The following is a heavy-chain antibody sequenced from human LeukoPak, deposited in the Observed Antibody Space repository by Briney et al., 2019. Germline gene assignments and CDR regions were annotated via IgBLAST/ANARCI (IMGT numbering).Heavy chain of an antibody. D-gene: IGHD3-3*01. CDR1: GGSFSGYY. V-gene: IGHV4-34*01. J-gene: IGHJ4*02. Sequence: SETLSLTCAVYGGSFSGYYWSWIRQPPGKGLEWIGEINHSGSTNYNPSLKSRVTISVDTSKNQFSLKLSSMTAADAAVYYCARGLTIFGVVTRFDYWGQGTLVTVSS. CDR3: ARGLTIFGVVTRFDY. CDR2: INHSGST.